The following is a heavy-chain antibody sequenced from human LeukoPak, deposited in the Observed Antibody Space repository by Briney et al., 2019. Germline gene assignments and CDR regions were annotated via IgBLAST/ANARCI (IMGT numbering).Heavy chain of an antibody. CDR2: ISGSVAKT. D-gene: IGHD1-26*01. Sequence: GGSLRLSCAASGFTFSTDAMNCVRQSPGKGVEGVSAISGSVAKTYYADFVKGRVTISRDKSKNTLYLQMNSMRAEDTAVYYCAKEYSGSFSPFPSYFDYWGQGTLVTVSS. V-gene: IGHV3-23*01. CDR3: AKEYSGSFSPFPSYFDY. CDR1: GFTFSTDA. J-gene: IGHJ4*02.